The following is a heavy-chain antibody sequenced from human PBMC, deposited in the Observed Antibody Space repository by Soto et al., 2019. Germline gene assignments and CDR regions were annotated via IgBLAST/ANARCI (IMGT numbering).Heavy chain of an antibody. CDR1: GGSISSGDYY. Sequence: SETLSLTCTVSGGSISSGDYYWSWIRQPPGKGLEWIGYIYYSGSTYYNPSLKSRVTISVDTSKNQFSLKLSSVTAADTAVYYFARYAGIIVLVPAAMPYYCYYGMDVWGQGTTVTVSS. CDR2: IYYSGST. CDR3: ARYAGIIVLVPAAMPYYCYYGMDV. J-gene: IGHJ6*02. V-gene: IGHV4-30-4*01. D-gene: IGHD2-2*01.